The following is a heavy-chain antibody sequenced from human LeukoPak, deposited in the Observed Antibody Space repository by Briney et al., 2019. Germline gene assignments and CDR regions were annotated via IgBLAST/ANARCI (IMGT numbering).Heavy chain of an antibody. Sequence: GGSLRLSCAVSGFTFSSYAMSWVRQAPGKGLEWVSGIGASGGSTYYADSVKGRFTISRDNSKNTLYLQMNSLRTEDTAVYYCAKAEGYDILTGLDYWGQGTLVTVSS. CDR3: AKAEGYDILTGLDY. J-gene: IGHJ4*02. D-gene: IGHD3-9*01. CDR1: GFTFSSYA. V-gene: IGHV3-23*01. CDR2: IGASGGST.